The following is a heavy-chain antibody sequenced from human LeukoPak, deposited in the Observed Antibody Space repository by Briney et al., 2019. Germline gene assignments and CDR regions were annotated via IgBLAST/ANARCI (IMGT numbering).Heavy chain of an antibody. CDR3: ARGRITIFGVVTFDP. V-gene: IGHV4-59*01. J-gene: IGHJ5*02. CDR2: IYYGGST. Sequence: PSETLSLTCTVPGGSISSYYWSWTRQPPGKGPDWNGYIYYGGSTNYNPSLKSRVTISVDTSKNQFSLKLSSVTAADTAVYYCARGRITIFGVVTFDPWGQGTLVTVSS. D-gene: IGHD3-3*01. CDR1: GGSISSYY.